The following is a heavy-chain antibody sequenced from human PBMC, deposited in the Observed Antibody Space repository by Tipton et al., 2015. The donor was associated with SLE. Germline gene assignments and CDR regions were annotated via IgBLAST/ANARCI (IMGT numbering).Heavy chain of an antibody. CDR3: ARVGRIVGARPFDY. CDR2: IYYSGST. D-gene: IGHD1-26*01. V-gene: IGHV4-59*11. Sequence: TLPLTCTVSGGSISSHYWSWIRQPPGKGLEWIGYIYYSGSTNYNPSLKSRVTISVDTSKNQFSLKLSSVTAADTAVYYCARVGRIVGARPFDYWGQGTLVTVSS. J-gene: IGHJ4*02. CDR1: GGSISSHY.